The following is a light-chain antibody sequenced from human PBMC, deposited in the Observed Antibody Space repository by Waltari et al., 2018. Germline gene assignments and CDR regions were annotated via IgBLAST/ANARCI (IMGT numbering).Light chain of an antibody. V-gene: IGKV1-5*03. Sequence: DIQMTQSPSTLSASVGDRVTITCRASQSISNWLAWYQQKPGKAPKVLIYGASSLESGVPSRFSGSGSETEFTLTISSLQPDDFATYYCQQYNDYSTWTFGQGTKVEIK. CDR3: QQYNDYSTWT. CDR2: GAS. J-gene: IGKJ1*01. CDR1: QSISNW.